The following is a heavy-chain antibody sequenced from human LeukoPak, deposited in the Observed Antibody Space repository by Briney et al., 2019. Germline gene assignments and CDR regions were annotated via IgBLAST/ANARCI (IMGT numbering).Heavy chain of an antibody. Sequence: GGSLRLSCAASGFTFSDYYMSWIRQAPGKGLEWVSSISSSSSYIYYADSVKGRFTISRDNAKNSLYLQMNSLRAEDTAVYYCARVPLRWLQSYYFDYWGQGTLVTVSS. J-gene: IGHJ4*02. D-gene: IGHD5-12*01. CDR2: ISSSSSYI. V-gene: IGHV3-11*06. CDR3: ARVPLRWLQSYYFDY. CDR1: GFTFSDYY.